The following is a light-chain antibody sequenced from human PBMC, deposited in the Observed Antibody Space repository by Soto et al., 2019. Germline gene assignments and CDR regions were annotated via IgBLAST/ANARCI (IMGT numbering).Light chain of an antibody. CDR2: AAS. CDR1: QGISSY. Sequence: AIRMTQSPSSFSASTGDRVTITCRASQGISSYLAWYQQKPGKTPKLLIYAASTLQSGVPSRFSGSGSWTDFTLTISCLQSEDFATYYCQQYYSYGITFGGGTKVEIK. J-gene: IGKJ4*01. V-gene: IGKV1-8*01. CDR3: QQYYSYGIT.